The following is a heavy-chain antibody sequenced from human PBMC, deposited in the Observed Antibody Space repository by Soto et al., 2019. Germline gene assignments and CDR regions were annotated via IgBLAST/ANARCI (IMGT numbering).Heavy chain of an antibody. CDR2: IYYSGST. CDR1: GGSISSGGYY. CDR3: ASTGRYCSSTSCYRDPYFDY. Sequence: QVQLQESGPGLVKPSQTLSLTCTVSGGSISSGGYYWSWIRQHPGKGLEWIGYIYYSGSTYYNPSLNSRVTISVDTSKNQFTLKLSSVTAADTAVYYCASTGRYCSSTSCYRDPYFDYWGQGTLVTVSS. J-gene: IGHJ4*02. D-gene: IGHD2-2*01. V-gene: IGHV4-31*03.